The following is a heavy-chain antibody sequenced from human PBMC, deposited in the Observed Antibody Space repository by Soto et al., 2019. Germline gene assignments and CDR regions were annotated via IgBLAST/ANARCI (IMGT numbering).Heavy chain of an antibody. Sequence: LRVSCAASGFTFSDYYMSCFRQAPGKGLEWVSAVSGSGGGTYYADSVRGRFTVSRDISRNTLYLQMNSLRADDTATYYCAKGGLLYATVFIDYWGQGTLVTVSS. J-gene: IGHJ4*02. CDR2: VSGSGGGT. D-gene: IGHD2-8*01. CDR3: AKGGLLYATVFIDY. CDR1: GFTFSDYY. V-gene: IGHV3-23*01.